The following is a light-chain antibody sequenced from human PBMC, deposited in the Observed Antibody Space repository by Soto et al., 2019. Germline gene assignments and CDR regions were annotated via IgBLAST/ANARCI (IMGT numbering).Light chain of an antibody. V-gene: IGLV1-44*01. Sequence: QSVLTQPPSASGTPGQRVTISCSGSSSNIGSNTVNWYQQLPGTAPKLVIYSNNQRPSWVPDRFSGSKSGTSASLAISGLQSEDEDDYYCVAWDDSLNGYVVFGGGTKLTVL. CDR2: SNN. CDR1: SSNIGSNT. J-gene: IGLJ2*01. CDR3: VAWDDSLNGYVV.